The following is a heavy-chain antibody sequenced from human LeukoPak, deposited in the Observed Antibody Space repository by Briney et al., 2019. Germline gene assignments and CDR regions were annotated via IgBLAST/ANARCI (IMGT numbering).Heavy chain of an antibody. J-gene: IGHJ3*02. CDR3: ANSHSYGTGAFDI. D-gene: IGHD5-18*01. CDR1: GFTFSSYA. CDR2: ISGSGGST. Sequence: GGSLRLSCAASGFTFSSYAMSWVRQAPGKGLEWVSAISGSGGSTYYADSAKGRFTISRDNSKNTLYLQMNSLRAEDTALYYCANSHSYGTGAFDIWGQGTMATVSS. V-gene: IGHV3-23*01.